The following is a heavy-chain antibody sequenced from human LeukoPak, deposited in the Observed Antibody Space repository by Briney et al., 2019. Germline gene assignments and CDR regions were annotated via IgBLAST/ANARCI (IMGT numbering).Heavy chain of an antibody. J-gene: IGHJ6*03. D-gene: IGHD3-10*01. CDR3: AIAFHALYGSGSYYDPYYYYYYMDV. Sequence: ASVKVSCKASGYTFTSYDINWVRQATGQGLEWMGWMNPNSGNTGYAQKFQGRVTMTRNTPISTAYMELSSLRSEDTAVYYRAIAFHALYGSGSYYDPYYYYYYMDVWGKGTTVTVSS. CDR2: MNPNSGNT. V-gene: IGHV1-8*01. CDR1: GYTFTSYD.